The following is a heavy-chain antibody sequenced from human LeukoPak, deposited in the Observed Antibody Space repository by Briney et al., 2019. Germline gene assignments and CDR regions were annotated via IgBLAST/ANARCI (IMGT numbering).Heavy chain of an antibody. Sequence: SQTLSLTCAISGDSVSSNSAAWNWIRQSPSRGLEWLGRTYYRSKWYSDYAVSVKSRITIKPDTSKNQFSLQLDSVTPEDTAVYYCARDGGLGLDTLDIWGQGTMVTVSS. CDR3: ARDGGLGLDTLDI. CDR2: TYYRSKWYS. D-gene: IGHD3/OR15-3a*01. CDR1: GDSVSSNSAA. V-gene: IGHV6-1*01. J-gene: IGHJ3*02.